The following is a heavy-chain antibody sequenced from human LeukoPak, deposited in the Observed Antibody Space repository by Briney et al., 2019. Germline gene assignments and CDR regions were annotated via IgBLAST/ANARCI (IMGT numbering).Heavy chain of an antibody. D-gene: IGHD3-16*01. CDR3: ARLPPEDPRWGNYNWFDP. CDR1: GYSFTSNW. V-gene: IGHV5-51*01. Sequence: GESLKISCKGSGYSFTSNWIGWVRQMPGKGLEWMGIIYPGDSDTRYSPSFQGQVTISADKSISTAYLQWSSLKASDSAMYYCARLPPEDPRWGNYNWFDPWGQGTLVTVSS. CDR2: IYPGDSDT. J-gene: IGHJ5*02.